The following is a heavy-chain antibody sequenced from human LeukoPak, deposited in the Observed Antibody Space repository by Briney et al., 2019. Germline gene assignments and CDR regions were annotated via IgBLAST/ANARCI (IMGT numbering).Heavy chain of an antibody. Sequence: GGSRRLSCAASGFTFSDHYMDWVRQAPEKVLEWVGRSRNKANSYSTEYAASVKGRFTISRDDSKNSLYLQMNSLETEDTAVYYCAKISMGATETSDSWGQGTLVTVSS. D-gene: IGHD1-26*01. CDR2: SRNKANSYST. V-gene: IGHV3-72*01. CDR3: AKISMGATETSDS. J-gene: IGHJ5*01. CDR1: GFTFSDHY.